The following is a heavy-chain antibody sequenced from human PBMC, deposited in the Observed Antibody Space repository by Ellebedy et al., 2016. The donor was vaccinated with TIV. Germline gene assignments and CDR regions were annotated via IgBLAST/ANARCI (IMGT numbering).Heavy chain of an antibody. CDR3: ATSYRFYSDRSGYIDYYRMDV. CDR2: IIPIFGTA. CDR1: GVTFSNYV. V-gene: IGHV1-69*01. J-gene: IGHJ6*02. Sequence: KISXKASGVTFSNYVISWVRQAPGQGLEWMGGIIPIFGTANYAQKFQGGVTITADESTTTVYMELSSLRSEDTAVYYCATSYRFYSDRSGYIDYYRMDVWGQGTTVTVSS. D-gene: IGHD3-22*01.